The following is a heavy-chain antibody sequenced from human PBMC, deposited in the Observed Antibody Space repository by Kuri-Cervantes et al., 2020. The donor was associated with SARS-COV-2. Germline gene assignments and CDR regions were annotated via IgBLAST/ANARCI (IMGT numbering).Heavy chain of an antibody. D-gene: IGHD3-10*01. CDR1: GFTFSNYG. Sequence: GESLKISCAASGFTFSNYGMHWVRQAPGKGLEWVTYLRYDGGEKHYADSVKGRLTISRDNSKNTLYLQMNSLRAEDTAVYYCSRPTYYYGSGSQYYFEYWGQGTLVTVSS. CDR2: LRYDGGEK. V-gene: IGHV3-30*02. CDR3: SRPTYYYGSGSQYYFEY. J-gene: IGHJ4*02.